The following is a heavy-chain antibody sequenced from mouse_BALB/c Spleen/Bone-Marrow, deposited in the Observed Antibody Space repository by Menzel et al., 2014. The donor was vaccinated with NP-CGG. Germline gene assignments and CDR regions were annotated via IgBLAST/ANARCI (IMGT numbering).Heavy chain of an antibody. J-gene: IGHJ1*01. V-gene: IGHV4-1*02. CDR1: GFDFSRYW. CDR3: ALLGYYGYFYV. CDR2: INPDSSTI. D-gene: IGHD2-2*01. Sequence: EVQLQESGGGLVQPGGSPKLSCAASGFDFSRYWMSWVRQAPGQGLEWIGEINPDSSTINYTPSLKDKFIISRDNAKNTLYLQMSKVRSEDTALYYCALLGYYGYFYVCGAATTANVSS.